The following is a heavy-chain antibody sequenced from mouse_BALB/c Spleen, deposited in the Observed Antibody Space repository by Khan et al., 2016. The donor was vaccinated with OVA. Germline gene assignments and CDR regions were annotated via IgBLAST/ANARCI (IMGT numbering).Heavy chain of an antibody. Sequence: EVQGVESGGGLVRPGGSLKLSCAASGFSFSSYSMSWVRQTPDKRLEWVATISSGGSYTYYPDSVKGRFTISRDNAKNTLYLQMSSLKSEDTAMYYWSRHRGYYGSTPDFDYWGQGTTLTVSA. CDR1: GFSFSSYS. V-gene: IGHV5-6-4*01. D-gene: IGHD1-1*01. CDR2: ISSGGSYT. J-gene: IGHJ2*01. CDR3: SRHRGYYGSTPDFDY.